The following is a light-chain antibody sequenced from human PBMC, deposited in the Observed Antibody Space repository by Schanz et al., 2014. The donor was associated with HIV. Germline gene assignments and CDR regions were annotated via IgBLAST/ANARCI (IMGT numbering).Light chain of an antibody. Sequence: DIQVTQSPSTLSASVGDRVTVTCRASQSLSSWLAWYRQKPGKAPRLLIYKSSTLESGVPSRFSGSGSGTEFTLTISSLQPDDFASYYCQQYHTYWTFGQGTKLEIK. CDR1: QSLSSW. V-gene: IGKV1-5*03. CDR2: KSS. CDR3: QQYHTYWT. J-gene: IGKJ2*01.